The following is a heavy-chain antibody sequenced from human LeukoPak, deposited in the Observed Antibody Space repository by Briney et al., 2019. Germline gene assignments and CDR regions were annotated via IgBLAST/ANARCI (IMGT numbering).Heavy chain of an antibody. V-gene: IGHV4-59*12. CDR2: INYSGNT. J-gene: IGHJ4*02. CDR1: GGSISNYY. CDR3: GRGQSIVGDTGDY. D-gene: IGHD1-26*01. Sequence: PSETLSLTCTVSGGSISNYYWSWIRQPPGKGLEWIAYINYSGNTNYNPSLKSRVAISVDTSKNQFSLQLSSVTAADTAVYYCGRGQSIVGDTGDYWGQGTLVTVSS.